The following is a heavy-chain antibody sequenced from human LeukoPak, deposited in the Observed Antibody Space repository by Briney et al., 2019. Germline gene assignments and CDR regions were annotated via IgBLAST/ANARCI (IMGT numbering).Heavy chain of an antibody. CDR1: GGSISSGDYS. V-gene: IGHV4-61*08. CDR3: ARATPYYYDSSGYWKYYYYYGMDV. CDR2: IYYSGST. Sequence: PSETLSLTCAVSGGSISSGDYSWSWIRQPPGKGLEWVGYIYYSGSTNYNPSLKSRVTISVNTSKNQFSLKLSSVTAADTAVYYCARATPYYYDSSGYWKYYYYYGMDVWGQGTTVTVSS. J-gene: IGHJ6*02. D-gene: IGHD3-22*01.